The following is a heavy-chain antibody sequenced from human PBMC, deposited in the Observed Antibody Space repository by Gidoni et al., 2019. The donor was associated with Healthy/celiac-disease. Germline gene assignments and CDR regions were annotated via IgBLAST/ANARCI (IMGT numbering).Heavy chain of an antibody. CDR1: GYSFTSYW. V-gene: IGHV5-51*03. CDR2: IYPGDSDT. CDR3: ARLSDSSGWYDAFDI. J-gene: IGHJ3*02. D-gene: IGHD6-19*01. Sequence: EVQLVQSGAEVKKPGESLKISCTGSGYSFTSYWIGWVRQMPGKGLEWMGIIYPGDSDTRYSPSFQGQVTISADKSISTAYLQWSSLKASDTAMYYCARLSDSSGWYDAFDIWGQGTMVTVSS.